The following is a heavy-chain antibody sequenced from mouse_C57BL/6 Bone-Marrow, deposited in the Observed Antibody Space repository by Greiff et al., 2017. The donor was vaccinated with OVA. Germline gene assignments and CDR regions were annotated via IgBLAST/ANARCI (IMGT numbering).Heavy chain of an antibody. J-gene: IGHJ2*01. CDR2: INSDGGST. CDR1: EYAFPSHD. V-gene: IGHV5-2*03. CDR3: ANPLAMMVPCYFDY. Sequence: EVKLEESGGGLVQPGESLKLSCESNEYAFPSHDMSWVRKTPEKRLELVAAINSDGGSTYYPDTMERRFTISRDTTKKTLYLQMSSLRSEDTALYYSANPLAMMVPCYFDYWGTGTTLTVSS. D-gene: IGHD2-3*01.